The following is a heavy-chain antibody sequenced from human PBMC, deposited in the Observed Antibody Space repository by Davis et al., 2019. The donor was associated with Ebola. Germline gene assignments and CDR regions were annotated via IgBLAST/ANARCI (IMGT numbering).Heavy chain of an antibody. CDR1: GFTFSSYA. D-gene: IGHD1-14*01. CDR2: ISGSGGST. J-gene: IGHJ6*02. CDR3: AKDSIDRDYYYYYGMDV. Sequence: GESLKISCAASGFTFSSYAMSWVRQAPGKGPEWVSAISGSGGSTYYADSVKGRFTISRDNSKNTLYLQMNSLRAEDTAVYYCAKDSIDRDYYYYYGMDVWGQGTTVTVSS. V-gene: IGHV3-23*01.